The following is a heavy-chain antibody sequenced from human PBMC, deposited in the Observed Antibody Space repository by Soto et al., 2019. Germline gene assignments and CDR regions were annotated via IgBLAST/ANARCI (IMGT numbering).Heavy chain of an antibody. CDR1: GFTCSNHW. J-gene: IGHJ6*02. D-gene: IGHD6-19*01. V-gene: IGHV3-74*01. Sequence: PGVSLRLSCAVSGFTCSNHWMHWVRQDPGKGLVWVSRINTDGSSIRYADSVKGRFTISRDNARNTLYLQMNSLRAEDTAVYYCARDVRGLAAVAGPCGMDVWGPAPTVTVSS. CDR2: INTDGSSI. CDR3: ARDVRGLAAVAGPCGMDV.